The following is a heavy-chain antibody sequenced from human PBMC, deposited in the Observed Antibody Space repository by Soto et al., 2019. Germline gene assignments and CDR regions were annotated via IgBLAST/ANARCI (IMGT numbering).Heavy chain of an antibody. Sequence: SETLSLTCTVSGGSISSYYWSWIRQPPGKGLEWIGYIYYSGSTNYNPSLKSRVTISVDTSKNQFSLKLSSVTAADTAVYYCARESQSRDGYPDFRYYFDYWGQGTLVTVSS. J-gene: IGHJ4*02. D-gene: IGHD5-12*01. V-gene: IGHV4-59*01. CDR3: ARESQSRDGYPDFRYYFDY. CDR1: GGSISSYY. CDR2: IYYSGST.